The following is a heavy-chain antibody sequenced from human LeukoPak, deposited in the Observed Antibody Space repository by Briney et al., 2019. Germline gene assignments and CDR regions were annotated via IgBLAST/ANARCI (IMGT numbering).Heavy chain of an antibody. Sequence: GGSLRLSCAASGFTFDDYAMHWVRQAPGKGLEWVSGISWSSGSIGYADSVKGRFTISRDNAKKSLYLQMNSLRAEDMALYYCAKGGGSAVAAKGGFDYWGQGTLVTVSS. CDR1: GFTFDDYA. J-gene: IGHJ4*02. D-gene: IGHD2-15*01. CDR3: AKGGGSAVAAKGGFDY. CDR2: ISWSSGSI. V-gene: IGHV3-9*03.